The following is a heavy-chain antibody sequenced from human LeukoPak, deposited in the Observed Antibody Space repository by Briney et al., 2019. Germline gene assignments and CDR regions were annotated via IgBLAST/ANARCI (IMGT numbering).Heavy chain of an antibody. J-gene: IGHJ3*02. CDR3: ASHNEEETGATRNAFDI. D-gene: IGHD1-26*01. CDR1: GGSISSSSYY. Sequence: PSETLSLTCTVSGGSISSSSYYWGWIRQPPGKGLEWIGSIYYSGSTYYNPSLKSRVTISVDTSKNQFSLKLSSVTAADTAVYYCASHNEEETGATRNAFDIWGQGTMVTVSS. V-gene: IGHV4-39*01. CDR2: IYYSGST.